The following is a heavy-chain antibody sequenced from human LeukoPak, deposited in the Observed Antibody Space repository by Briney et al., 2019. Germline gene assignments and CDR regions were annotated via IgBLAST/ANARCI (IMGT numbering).Heavy chain of an antibody. CDR2: ISTSGPTT. J-gene: IGHJ4*02. Sequence: PGGSLRLSCAASGFTLRNYAMSWVRQAPGKGLEWVSTISTSGPTTYYADSVKGRFTISRDNAKNTLYLQINSLRAEDTAVYYCARGPTDYWGQGTLVTVSS. CDR3: ARGPTDY. V-gene: IGHV3-23*01. CDR1: GFTLRNYA.